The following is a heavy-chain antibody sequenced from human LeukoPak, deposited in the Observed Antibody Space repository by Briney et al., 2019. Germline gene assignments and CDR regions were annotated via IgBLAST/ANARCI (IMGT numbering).Heavy chain of an antibody. J-gene: IGHJ4*02. V-gene: IGHV1-46*01. D-gene: IGHD6-13*01. Sequence: GESLKISCKASGYTFTSYYMHWVRQAPGQGLEWMGIINPSGGSTSYAQKFQGRVTMTRDTSTSTVYMELSSLRSEDTAVYYCATSSSWSTYYFDYWGQGTLVTVSS. CDR3: ATSSSWSTYYFDY. CDR2: INPSGGST. CDR1: GYTFTSYY.